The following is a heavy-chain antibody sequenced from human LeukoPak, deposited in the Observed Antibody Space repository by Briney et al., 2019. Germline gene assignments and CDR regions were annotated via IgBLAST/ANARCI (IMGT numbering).Heavy chain of an antibody. CDR2: IYYSGST. V-gene: IGHV4-4*08. CDR1: GGSISSYY. J-gene: IGHJ6*02. CDR3: AREEGFWSGYHDRDV. D-gene: IGHD3-3*01. Sequence: SETLSLTCTVSGGSISSYYWSWIRQPPGKGLEWIGYIYYSGSTYYNPSLKSRVTISVDTSKNQFSLKLSSVTAADTAVYYCAREEGFWSGYHDRDVWGQGTTVTVSS.